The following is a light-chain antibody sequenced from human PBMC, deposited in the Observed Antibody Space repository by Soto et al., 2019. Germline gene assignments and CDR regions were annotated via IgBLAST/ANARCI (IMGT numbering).Light chain of an antibody. CDR3: QQRSNWPPIT. J-gene: IGKJ5*01. CDR2: GAS. CDR1: QSISSN. V-gene: IGKV3-11*01. Sequence: EIVLTQSPGTLSLSPGERATLSFSASQSISSNLAWYQQKPGQAPRLLIFGASTRATGTPARFSGSGSGTDFTLTISSLEPEDFAVYYCQQRSNWPPITFGQGTRLEIK.